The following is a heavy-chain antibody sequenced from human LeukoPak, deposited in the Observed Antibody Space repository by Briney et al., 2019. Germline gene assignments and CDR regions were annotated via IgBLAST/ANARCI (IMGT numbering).Heavy chain of an antibody. CDR2: IYYSGNT. CDR3: ASHLPGGATTGMNV. J-gene: IGHJ6*02. D-gene: IGHD1-14*01. V-gene: IGHV4-59*08. Sequence: PSETLSLTCTVSGGSISDYYWSWIRQPPGKGLEWIGYIYYSGNTNYNPSLKSRDTISVDTSKSQFSVKLSSVTAADTAVYYCASHLPGGATTGMNVWGQGTTVTVSS. CDR1: GGSISDYY.